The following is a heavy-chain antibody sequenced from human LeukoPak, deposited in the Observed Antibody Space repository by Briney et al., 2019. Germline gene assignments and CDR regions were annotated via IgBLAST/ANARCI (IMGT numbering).Heavy chain of an antibody. CDR2: ISSSSDYT. D-gene: IGHD2-15*01. J-gene: IGHJ5*02. CDR1: GFPFSDYY. V-gene: IGHV3-11*06. Sequence: GGSLRLSCVASGFPFSDYYMSWIGQAPGKGLEWVSYISSSSDYTNYADSVRGRFTISRDNAKNSLYLQMNSLRAEDTAVSYCTGAPYVCSWDPGWFDPWGQGTLITVSS. CDR3: TGAPYVCSWDPGWFDP.